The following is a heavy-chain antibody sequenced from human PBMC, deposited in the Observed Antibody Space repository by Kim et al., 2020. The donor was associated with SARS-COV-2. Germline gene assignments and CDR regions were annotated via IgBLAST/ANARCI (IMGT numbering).Heavy chain of an antibody. J-gene: IGHJ2*01. CDR2: IYYSGST. D-gene: IGHD6-6*01. CDR1: GGSISSYY. Sequence: SETLSLTCTVSGGSISSYYWSWIRQPPGKGLEWIGYIYYSGSTNYNPSLKSRVTISVDTSKNQFSLKLSSVTAADTAVYYCARDLVSSQRHNWYFDLWGRGTLVTVSS. CDR3: ARDLVSSQRHNWYFDL. V-gene: IGHV4-59*13.